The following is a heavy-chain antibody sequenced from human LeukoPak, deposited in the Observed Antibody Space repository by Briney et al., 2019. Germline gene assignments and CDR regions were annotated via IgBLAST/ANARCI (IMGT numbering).Heavy chain of an antibody. CDR2: IRSKAYGGTT. D-gene: IGHD3-22*01. CDR3: TRGYYDSSGYLRY. V-gene: IGHV3-49*04. CDR1: GFTFGDYA. Sequence: GGSLRLSCTASGFTFGDYAMTWVRQAPGKGLEWVGFIRSKAYGGTTEYAASVKGRFTIPRDDSKSIAYLQMNSLKTEDTAVYYCTRGYYDSSGYLRYWGQGTLVTVSS. J-gene: IGHJ4*02.